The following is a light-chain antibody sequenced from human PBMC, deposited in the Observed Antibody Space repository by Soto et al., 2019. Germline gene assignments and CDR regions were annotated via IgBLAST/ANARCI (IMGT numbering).Light chain of an antibody. Sequence: SYELTQPPSVSVAPGQTARITCGGDNIGYKSVHWYQQKPGQAPVLVVYDGTDRPSGIPERFSGSNSENTATLTISRVEDGYEADYYCQVWDTHSDNVVFGGGTKVTVL. V-gene: IGLV3-21*02. CDR1: NIGYKS. CDR3: QVWDTHSDNVV. J-gene: IGLJ2*01. CDR2: DGT.